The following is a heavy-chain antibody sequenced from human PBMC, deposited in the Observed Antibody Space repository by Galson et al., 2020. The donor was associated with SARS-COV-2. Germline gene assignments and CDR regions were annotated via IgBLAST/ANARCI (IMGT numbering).Heavy chain of an antibody. D-gene: IGHD3-22*01. CDR3: AKATMIVVGSNIYVDY. J-gene: IGHJ4*02. CDR1: GFTFSSYA. Sequence: GESLKISCAASGFTFSSYAMSWVRQAPGKGLEWVSAISGSGGSTYYADSVKGRFTISRDNSKNTLYLQMNSLRAEDTAVYYCAKATMIVVGSNIYVDYWGQGTLVTVAS. CDR2: ISGSGGST. V-gene: IGHV3-23*01.